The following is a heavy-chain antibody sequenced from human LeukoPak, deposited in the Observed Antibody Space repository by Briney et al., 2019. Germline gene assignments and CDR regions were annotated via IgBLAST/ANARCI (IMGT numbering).Heavy chain of an antibody. CDR2: INHSGST. CDR1: GGSFSGYY. D-gene: IGHD5-12*01. V-gene: IGHV4-34*01. Sequence: SETLSLTCAVYGGSFSGYYWSWIRQPPGKGLEWIGEINHSGSTNYNPSLKSRVTISVDTSKNQFSLKLSSVTAADTAVYYCVRGRDGYYFDYWGQGTLVTVSS. CDR3: VRGRDGYYFDY. J-gene: IGHJ4*02.